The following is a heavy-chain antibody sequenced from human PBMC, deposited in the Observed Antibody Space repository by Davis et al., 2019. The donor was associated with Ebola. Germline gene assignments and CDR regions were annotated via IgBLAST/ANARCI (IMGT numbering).Heavy chain of an antibody. V-gene: IGHV1-46*01. CDR1: GDTFISDY. CDR2: INPSGGTT. J-gene: IGHJ6*02. CDR3: ARGGYFDWLTRWHYYGMDV. Sequence: AASVKVSCKAFGDTFISDYMNWVRQAPGQGLEWMGIINPSGGTTSYAQKFQGRVTMTRDTSTSTVYMELSSLRSEDTAVYYCARGGYFDWLTRWHYYGMDVWGQGTTVTVSS. D-gene: IGHD3-9*01.